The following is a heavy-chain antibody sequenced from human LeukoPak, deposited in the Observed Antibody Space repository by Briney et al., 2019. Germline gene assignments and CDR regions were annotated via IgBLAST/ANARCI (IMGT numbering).Heavy chain of an antibody. CDR1: GYSFPNYW. CDR3: ASGSDSSSWSYAFDI. J-gene: IGHJ3*02. V-gene: IGHV5-51*01. D-gene: IGHD6-13*01. Sequence: GESLKISCKGSGYSFPNYWIGWVRQMPGKGLEWMGIIYPGDSDTRYSPSFQGQVTISADKSISTAYLQWSSLKASDTAMYYCASGSDSSSWSYAFDIWGQGTMVTVSS. CDR2: IYPGDSDT.